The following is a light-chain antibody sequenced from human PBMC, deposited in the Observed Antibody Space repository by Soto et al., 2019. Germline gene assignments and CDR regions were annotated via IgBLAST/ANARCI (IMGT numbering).Light chain of an antibody. V-gene: IGLV2-8*01. CDR2: EVT. CDR3: SSYAGANTLL. J-gene: IGLJ2*01. CDR1: SRDIGDYNW. Sequence: QSALTQPPSASGSPGQSVTLSCTGTSRDIGDYNWVSWYQQHPGKAPKLIIFEVTKRPSGVPDRFSGSKSGSTASLTVSGLHAEDEAHYYCSSYAGANTLLFGGGTKLTVL.